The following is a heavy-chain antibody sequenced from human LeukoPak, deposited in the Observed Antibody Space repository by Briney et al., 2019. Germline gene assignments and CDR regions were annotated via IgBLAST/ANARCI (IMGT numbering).Heavy chain of an antibody. CDR1: GYSFTSYW. D-gene: IGHD6-13*01. V-gene: IGHV5-51*01. Sequence: GESLKISCKGSGYSFTSYWIGWVRQMPGKGLEWMVIIDPGDSDTRYSPSFQGQVTISADKSISTAYLQWSSLKASDTAMYYCASSSAIRSPLAAAAVRYYYYYGMDVWGQGTTVTVSS. CDR3: ASSSAIRSPLAAAAVRYYYYYGMDV. CDR2: IDPGDSDT. J-gene: IGHJ6*02.